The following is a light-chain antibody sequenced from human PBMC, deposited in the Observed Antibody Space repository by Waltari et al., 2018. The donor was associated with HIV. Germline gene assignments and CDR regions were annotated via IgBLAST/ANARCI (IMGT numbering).Light chain of an antibody. CDR1: DVDDYKY. Sequence: QSALTQPASVSGSPGQSITISCDVDDYKYVSWYQHHPGKAPKVIIYDVTNRPSGLFYRFSGSKSGNTATLTISGLQPEDEADYFCASYITSATPVFGGGTKLTVL. CDR2: DVT. V-gene: IGLV2-14*01. CDR3: ASYITSATPV. J-gene: IGLJ2*01.